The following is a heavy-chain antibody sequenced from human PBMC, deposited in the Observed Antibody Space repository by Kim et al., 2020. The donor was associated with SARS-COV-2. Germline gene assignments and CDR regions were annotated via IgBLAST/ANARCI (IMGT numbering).Heavy chain of an antibody. CDR2: ISYDGSNN. Sequence: GGSLSLSCAASGFTFSSCAIHWVRPAPGKGLEWVAVISYDGSNNNYADSVKGRFTISRDNSKNTLYLQMNSLRAEETALYYWARDPWSRIRGVTYSYYGMDVWGQGTTVTVSS. CDR3: ARDPWSRIRGVTYSYYGMDV. V-gene: IGHV3-30-3*01. D-gene: IGHD3-10*01. J-gene: IGHJ6*02. CDR1: GFTFSSCA.